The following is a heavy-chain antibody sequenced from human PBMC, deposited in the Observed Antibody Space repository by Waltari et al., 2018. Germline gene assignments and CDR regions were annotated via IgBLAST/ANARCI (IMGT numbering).Heavy chain of an antibody. J-gene: IGHJ4*02. CDR1: GFTFSSYA. Sequence: EVQLLESGGGLVQPGGSLRLSCAASGFTFSSYAMSWVRQAPGKGLEWVSVIYSGGSTYYADSVKGRFTISRDNSKNTLYLQMNSLRAEDTAVYYCAKGLRKLAAGVDYWGQGTLVTVSS. CDR3: AKGLRKLAAGVDY. V-gene: IGHV3-23*03. CDR2: IYSGGST. D-gene: IGHD6-13*01.